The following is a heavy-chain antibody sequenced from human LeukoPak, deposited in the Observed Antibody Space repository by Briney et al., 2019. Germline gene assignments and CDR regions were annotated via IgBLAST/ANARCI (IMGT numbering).Heavy chain of an antibody. CDR2: IYYSGST. Sequence: SETLSLTCTVSGGSISSYYWSWIRRPPGKGLEWIGYIYYSGSTNYNPSLKSRVTISVDTSKNQFSLKLSSVTAADTAVYYCAREASSGSYAGDAFDIWGQGTMVTVSS. CDR1: GGSISSYY. J-gene: IGHJ3*02. CDR3: AREASSGSYAGDAFDI. V-gene: IGHV4-59*01. D-gene: IGHD3-10*01.